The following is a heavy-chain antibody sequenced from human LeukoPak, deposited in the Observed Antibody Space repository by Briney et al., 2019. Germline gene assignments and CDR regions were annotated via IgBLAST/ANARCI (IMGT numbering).Heavy chain of an antibody. V-gene: IGHV4-59*01. J-gene: IGHJ5*02. CDR2: IYYRGST. D-gene: IGHD3-10*01. CDR3: ARGYYYGSGSYRNCFDP. Sequence: SETLSLTCTVSGGSISSYYWSWIRQPPGKGQERIGCIYYRGSTNYNPSLKSRDTISVDTSKNQFSLKLSSATAADTAVYYCARGYYYGSGSYRNCFDPWGQGTLVTVSS. CDR1: GGSISSYY.